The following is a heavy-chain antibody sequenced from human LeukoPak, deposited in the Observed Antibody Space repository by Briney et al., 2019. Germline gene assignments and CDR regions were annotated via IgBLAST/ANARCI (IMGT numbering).Heavy chain of an antibody. CDR3: ATLTGGDDAFDI. CDR1: SASITSSPYF. Sequence: PSETLSLTCTVSSASITSSPYFWGWIRQPPGKGLEWIGYIFYTGSTNYNPSLKSRVTISVLTSKNRFSLKLSSVTAADTAVYYCATLTGGDDAFDIWGQGIMVTVSS. CDR2: IFYTGST. J-gene: IGHJ3*02. V-gene: IGHV4-61*05. D-gene: IGHD4-23*01.